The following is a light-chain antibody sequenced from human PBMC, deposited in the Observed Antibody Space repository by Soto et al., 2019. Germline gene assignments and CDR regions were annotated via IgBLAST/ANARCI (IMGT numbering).Light chain of an antibody. V-gene: IGKV1-5*03. CDR3: KQYNSYSWT. CDR1: QSISSW. CDR2: KAS. Sequence: SQMTQSPSTLSASVGDRVTITCRASQSISSWLAWYQQKPGKAPKLLIYKASSLESGVPSRFSGSASGTEFTLTISSLQPDNFATYSCKQYNSYSWTFGQGTKV. J-gene: IGKJ1*01.